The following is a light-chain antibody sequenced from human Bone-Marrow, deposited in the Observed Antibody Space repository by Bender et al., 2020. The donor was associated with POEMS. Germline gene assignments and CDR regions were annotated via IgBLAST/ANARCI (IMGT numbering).Light chain of an antibody. CDR2: DVT. CDR3: CSYAGSRTYV. J-gene: IGLJ1*01. CDR1: SSDVGTYNL. Sequence: QSALTQPASVSGSPGQSITISCTGTSSDVGTYNLVSWYQQVPGKAPKLMIYDVTKRPSGVSSRFSGSKSGNTASLTISGLQTEDEADYYCCSYAGSRTYVFGTGTKVTVL. V-gene: IGLV2-23*02.